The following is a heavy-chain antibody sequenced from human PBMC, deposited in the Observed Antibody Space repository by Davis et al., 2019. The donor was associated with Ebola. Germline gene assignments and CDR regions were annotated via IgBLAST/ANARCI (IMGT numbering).Heavy chain of an antibody. CDR3: ARDLVADDAFDI. CDR1: GGTFSSYA. CDR2: IIPIFGTA. J-gene: IGHJ3*02. Sequence: SVNVSCKASGGTFSSYAISWVRQAPGQGLEWMGGIIPIFGTANYAQKFQGRVTITADKSTSTAYMELSSLRSEDTAVYYCARDLVADDAFDIWGQGTMVTVSS. V-gene: IGHV1-69*06. D-gene: IGHD2-15*01.